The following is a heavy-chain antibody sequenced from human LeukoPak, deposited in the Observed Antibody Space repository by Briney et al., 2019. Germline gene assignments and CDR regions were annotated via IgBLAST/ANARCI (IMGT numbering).Heavy chain of an antibody. J-gene: IGHJ4*02. D-gene: IGHD3-22*01. CDR2: ISYDGSNK. V-gene: IGHV3-30*03. CDR1: GFTFSSYS. CDR3: TTNEYYYDSSGVNEY. Sequence: GGSLRLSCAASGFTFSSYSIHWVRQAPGKGLEWVADISYDGSNKYYADSVKGRFTISRDNSKNTLYLQMNSLKTEDTAVYYCTTNEYYYDSSGVNEYWGQGTLVTVSS.